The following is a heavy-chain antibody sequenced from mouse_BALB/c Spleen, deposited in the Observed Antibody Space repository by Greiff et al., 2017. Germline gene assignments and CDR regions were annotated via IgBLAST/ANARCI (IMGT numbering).Heavy chain of an antibody. Sequence: LQQPGSELVRPGASVKLSCKASGYTFTSYWMHWVKQRPGQGLEWIGNIYPGSGSTNYDEKFKSKATLTVDTSSSTAYMQLSSLTSEDSAVYYCTRYDDYDPYYAMDYWGQGTSVTVSS. CDR2: IYPGSGST. D-gene: IGHD2-4*01. J-gene: IGHJ4*01. CDR3: TRYDDYDPYYAMDY. V-gene: IGHV1S22*01. CDR1: GYTFTSYW.